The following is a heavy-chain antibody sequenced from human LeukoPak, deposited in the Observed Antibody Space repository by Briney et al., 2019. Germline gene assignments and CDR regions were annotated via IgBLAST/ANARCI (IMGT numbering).Heavy chain of an antibody. CDR3: ARTRAPSNGRVLYYMDV. CDR1: GFTFSSYS. CDR2: IISISSHI. D-gene: IGHD2-2*01. V-gene: IGHV3-21*01. J-gene: IGHJ6*03. Sequence: GGSLRLSCAASGFTFSSYSMNWVRQAPGKGLEWVASIISISSHIYYADSVKGRFTISRDNAKSSLYLQMNSLRAEDTAVYYCARTRAPSNGRVLYYMDVWGKGTTVTVSS.